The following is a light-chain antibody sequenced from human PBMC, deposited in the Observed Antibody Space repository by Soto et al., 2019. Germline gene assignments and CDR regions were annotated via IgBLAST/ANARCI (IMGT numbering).Light chain of an antibody. Sequence: IVMTQSPATLSVSPGERATLSCRASQSVASNLAWYQQRLGQAPRLLVYGASTRATGIPARFSGSGSGTGFNLTISSVQSEDFAVYYCQQYNKWPVFTFGPGTRVDIK. CDR2: GAS. J-gene: IGKJ3*01. CDR3: QQYNKWPVFT. CDR1: QSVASN. V-gene: IGKV3-15*01.